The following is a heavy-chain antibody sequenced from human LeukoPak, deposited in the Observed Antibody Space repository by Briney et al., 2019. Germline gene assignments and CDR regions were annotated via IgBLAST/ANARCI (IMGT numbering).Heavy chain of an antibody. CDR3: ARGAAVAGLIDY. Sequence: SETLSLTCTVSGGSISSYYWSWLRQPPGKGLEWIGYIYYSGSTNYNPSLKSRVTISVDTSKNQFSLKLSSVTAADTAVYYCARGAAVAGLIDYWGQGTLVTVSS. D-gene: IGHD6-19*01. J-gene: IGHJ4*02. V-gene: IGHV4-59*01. CDR1: GGSISSYY. CDR2: IYYSGST.